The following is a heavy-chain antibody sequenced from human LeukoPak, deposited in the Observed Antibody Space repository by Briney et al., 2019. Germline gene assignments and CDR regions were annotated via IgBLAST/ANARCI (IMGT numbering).Heavy chain of an antibody. Sequence: GGSLRLSCAASGFIFSRYWMSWVRQAPGKGLEWVANIKQDGSEKYYVDSVKGRFTISRDNAKNSLYLQMNSLRAEDTAVYYCAREVSSSGWYYYYYGMDVWGQGTTVTVSS. D-gene: IGHD6-19*01. CDR1: GFIFSRYW. V-gene: IGHV3-7*01. CDR3: AREVSSSGWYYYYYGMDV. CDR2: IKQDGSEK. J-gene: IGHJ6*02.